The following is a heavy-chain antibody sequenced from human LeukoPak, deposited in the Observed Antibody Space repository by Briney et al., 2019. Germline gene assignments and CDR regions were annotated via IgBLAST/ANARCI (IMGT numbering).Heavy chain of an antibody. D-gene: IGHD4-11*01. Sequence: SETLSLTCAVYGGSFSGYYWSWIRQPPGKGLEWIGEINHSVSTNYNPSLKSRATISVDTSKNQFSLKLSSVTAADTAVYYCARGQATVTTYNWFDPWGQGTLVTVSS. V-gene: IGHV4-34*01. CDR3: ARGQATVTTYNWFDP. J-gene: IGHJ5*02. CDR1: GGSFSGYY. CDR2: INHSVST.